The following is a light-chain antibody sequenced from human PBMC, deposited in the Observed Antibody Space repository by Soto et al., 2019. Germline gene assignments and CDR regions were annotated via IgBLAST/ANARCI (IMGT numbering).Light chain of an antibody. CDR2: AAS. Sequence: DIQLTQSPSFLSASVGDRVTITCRASQGISSYLAWYQQKPGKAPKVLMYAASILQSGVPSRFSGSGSGTEFTLTTSSLRPVDFATYYCQQLSTYPRTFGQGNKVEIK. J-gene: IGKJ1*01. CDR3: QQLSTYPRT. V-gene: IGKV1-9*01. CDR1: QGISSY.